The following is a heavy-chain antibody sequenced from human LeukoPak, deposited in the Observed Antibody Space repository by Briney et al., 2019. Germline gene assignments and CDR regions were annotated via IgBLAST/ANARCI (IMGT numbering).Heavy chain of an antibody. CDR3: AKGSYYDSSGSFYFDY. D-gene: IGHD3-22*01. J-gene: IGHJ4*02. CDR2: FSGSGDNT. V-gene: IGHV3-23*01. CDR1: GFTYSSYA. Sequence: PGGSLRLSCAASGFTYSSYARSWVRQAPGKGLEWVSGFSGSGDNTYYADSVKGRFTISRDNSKNTLYVQVNSLGTEDTAAYYCAKGSYYDSSGSFYFDYWGQGTLVTVSS.